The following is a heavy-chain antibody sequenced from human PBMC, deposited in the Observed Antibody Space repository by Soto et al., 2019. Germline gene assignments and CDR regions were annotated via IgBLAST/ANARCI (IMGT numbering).Heavy chain of an antibody. V-gene: IGHV1-8*01. CDR1: GYTFTRYD. J-gene: IGHJ3*02. Sequence: QVQLVQSGAEVKKPGASVKVSCKASGYTFTRYDINWVRQATGQGLEWMGWMNPNSGNTGYAQKFQGRVTMTRNTSISTAYMELSSPRSEDSAVYYCARKGAGGDSKWDYAFDIWGQGTMVTVSS. D-gene: IGHD2-21*01. CDR2: MNPNSGNT. CDR3: ARKGAGGDSKWDYAFDI.